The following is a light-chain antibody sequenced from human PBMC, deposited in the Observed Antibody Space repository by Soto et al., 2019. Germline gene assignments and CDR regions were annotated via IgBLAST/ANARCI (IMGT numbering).Light chain of an antibody. CDR1: QNIYTY. J-gene: IGKJ2*01. Sequence: DIQMTQSPSTLSASVGDRVTLTCRASQNIYTYLAWYQQKPGKAPNLLISEASKLESGVPSRFSASGSGTEFTLNISSLQPDDCGTYYCQQCHDDSYTFGPGTKLDIQ. V-gene: IGKV1-5*03. CDR2: EAS. CDR3: QQCHDDSYT.